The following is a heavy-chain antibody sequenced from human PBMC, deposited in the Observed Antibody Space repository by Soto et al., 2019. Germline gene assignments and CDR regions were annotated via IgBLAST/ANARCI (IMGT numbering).Heavy chain of an antibody. V-gene: IGHV3-21*01. CDR1: GLTFSSYS. CDR3: ATDHYDSSGYFVRRADYASDI. J-gene: IGHJ3*02. D-gene: IGHD3-22*01. CDR2: ISSSSSYI. Sequence: GGSLRLSCAASGLTFSSYSMNWVRQAPGKGLEWVSFISSSSSYIYYADSVKGRFTISRDNAKNSLYLQMNRLRAEDTAVYYCATDHYDSSGYFVRRADYASDIWGQGTMVTVSS.